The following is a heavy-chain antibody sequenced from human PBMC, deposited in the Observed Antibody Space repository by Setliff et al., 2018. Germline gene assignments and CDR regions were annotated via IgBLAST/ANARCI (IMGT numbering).Heavy chain of an antibody. CDR3: ARMSRYSEFWSGYAEDYYSSYIDV. V-gene: IGHV4-59*08. CDR1: GGSFSGYY. J-gene: IGHJ6*03. Sequence: SETLSLTCAVYGGSFSGYYWSWIRQPPGKGLEWIGNIYSSGTTKYNPSLKSRVTISVDTSKRQFSLNLLSVTAADTAVYYCARMSRYSEFWSGYAEDYYSSYIDVWGTGATVTVSS. CDR2: IYSSGTT. D-gene: IGHD3-3*01.